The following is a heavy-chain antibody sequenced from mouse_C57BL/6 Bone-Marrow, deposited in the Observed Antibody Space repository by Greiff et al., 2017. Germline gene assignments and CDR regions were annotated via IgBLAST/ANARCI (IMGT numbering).Heavy chain of an antibody. J-gene: IGHJ4*01. CDR1: GYTFTDYY. V-gene: IGHV1-19*01. CDR3: YGSSYNYAMDY. Sequence: VQLQQSGPVLVKPGASVKMSCKASGYTFTDYYMNWVKQSHGKSLEWIGVINPYNGGTSYNQKFKGKATLTVDKSSSTAYMELNSLTSKDSAVYYCYGSSYNYAMDYWGQGTSVTVSS. D-gene: IGHD1-1*01. CDR2: INPYNGGT.